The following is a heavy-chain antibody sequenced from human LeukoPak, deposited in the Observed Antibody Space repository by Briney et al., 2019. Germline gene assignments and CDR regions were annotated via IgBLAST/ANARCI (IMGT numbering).Heavy chain of an antibody. Sequence: SETLSLTCTVSGGSISSYYWSWIRQPPGKGLEWIGYIYYSGSTNYNPSLKSRVTISVDTSKNQFSLKLNSVTAADTAVYYCARVSGYDWESFYDYWGPGTLVTVSS. V-gene: IGHV4-59*01. CDR3: ARVSGYDWESFYDY. CDR1: GGSISSYY. D-gene: IGHD5-12*01. J-gene: IGHJ4*02. CDR2: IYYSGST.